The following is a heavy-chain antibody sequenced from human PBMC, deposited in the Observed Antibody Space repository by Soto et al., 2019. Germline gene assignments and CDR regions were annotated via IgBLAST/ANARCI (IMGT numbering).Heavy chain of an antibody. Sequence: FTSYYMHWVRQAPGQGLEWMGIINHSGSTNYNPSLKSRVTISVDTSKNQFSLELSSVTAADTAVYYCARGRDSSGWERASNFDYWGQGTLVTVSS. CDR3: ARGRDSSGWERASNFDY. D-gene: IGHD6-19*01. V-gene: IGHV4-34*01. CDR2: INHSGST. CDR1: FTSYY. J-gene: IGHJ4*02.